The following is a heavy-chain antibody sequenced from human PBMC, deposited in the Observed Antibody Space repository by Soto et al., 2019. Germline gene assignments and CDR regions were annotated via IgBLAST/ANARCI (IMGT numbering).Heavy chain of an antibody. CDR1: GFIVSDTY. CDR3: AREPRYCRGGSCSITGDAYDI. CDR2: ISNRGDT. D-gene: IGHD2-15*01. V-gene: IGHV3-66*01. J-gene: IGHJ3*02. Sequence: EVQLVESGGGLVQPGGSLRLSCTASGFIVSDTYVNWVRQAPGKGLEWVSVISNRGDTHYADSVRGRFSLSRDISDNTLHLPMNKLRVEDTAVYYCAREPRYCRGGSCSITGDAYDIWGQGTMVTVSS.